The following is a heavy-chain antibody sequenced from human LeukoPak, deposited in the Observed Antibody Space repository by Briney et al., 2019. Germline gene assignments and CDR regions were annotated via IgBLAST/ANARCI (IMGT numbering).Heavy chain of an antibody. CDR2: ITSSRIYI. CDR3: ARGPGYCSGGSCYWGWYYYYYMDV. CDR1: GFTFSTYS. Sequence: NPGGSLRLSCAASGFTFSTYSMNWVRQAPGKGLEWVSSITSSRIYIYYADSVKGRFTISRDNAKNSLYLQMNSLRVEDTAVYYCARGPGYCSGGSCYWGWYYYYYMDVWGKGTTVTVSS. V-gene: IGHV3-21*04. D-gene: IGHD2-15*01. J-gene: IGHJ6*03.